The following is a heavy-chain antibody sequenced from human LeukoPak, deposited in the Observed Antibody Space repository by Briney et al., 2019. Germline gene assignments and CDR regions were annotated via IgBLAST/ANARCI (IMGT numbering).Heavy chain of an antibody. CDR1: GFTFSSHG. CDR2: ISTTGSTT. Sequence: GEPLTLSCAASGFTFSSHGMHWVRQAPGKGLEYVSAISTTGSTTYYAHSVKGRFTISRDNSKNTLYLQMGSVRPEDMAVYYCARDAYYNDGSGYPAINWYFDLWGPGTLVIVSS. V-gene: IGHV3-64*01. CDR3: ARDAYYNDGSGYPAINWYFDL. J-gene: IGHJ2*01. D-gene: IGHD3-22*01.